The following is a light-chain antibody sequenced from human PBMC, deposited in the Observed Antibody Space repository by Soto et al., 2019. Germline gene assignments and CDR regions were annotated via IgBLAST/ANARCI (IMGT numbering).Light chain of an antibody. CDR3: GTWDNSLSAV. Sequence: QSVLTQPPSVSAAPGQTVTISCSGSSSNIGSNYVSWYQQLPGTAPKLLIYDNGKRPSGIPDRFSGSQSGTSATLGITGLQTGGEADYYCGTWDNSLSAVFGGGTKLTVL. CDR1: SSNIGSNY. CDR2: DNG. V-gene: IGLV1-51*01. J-gene: IGLJ2*01.